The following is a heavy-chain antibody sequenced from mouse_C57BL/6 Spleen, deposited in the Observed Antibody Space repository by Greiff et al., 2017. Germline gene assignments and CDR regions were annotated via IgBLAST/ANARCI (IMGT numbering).Heavy chain of an antibody. CDR3: ARRDYYCSSSYYFDY. V-gene: IGHV5-4*03. Sequence: EVKLVESGGGLVKPGGSLKLSCAASGFTFSSYAMSWVRQTPDTRLEWVATISDGGSYTYYPDNVKGRFTISRDNAKNNLYLQMSQLKSEDTAMYYCARRDYYCSSSYYFDYWGQGTTLTVSS. CDR1: GFTFSSYA. CDR2: ISDGGSYT. D-gene: IGHD1-1*01. J-gene: IGHJ2*01.